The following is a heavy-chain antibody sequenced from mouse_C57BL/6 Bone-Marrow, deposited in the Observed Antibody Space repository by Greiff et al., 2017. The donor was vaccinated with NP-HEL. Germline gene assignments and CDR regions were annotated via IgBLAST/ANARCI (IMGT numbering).Heavy chain of an antibody. CDR2: ISYDGSN. J-gene: IGHJ3*01. D-gene: IGHD2-5*01. V-gene: IGHV3-6*01. CDR3: ARRNYSNSFAY. CDR1: GYSITSGYY. Sequence: EVQRVESGPGLVKPSQSLSLTCSVTGYSITSGYYWNWIRQFPGNKLEWMGYISYDGSNNYNPSLKNRISITRDTSKNQFFLKLNSVTTEDTATYYCARRNYSNSFAYWGQGTLVTVSA.